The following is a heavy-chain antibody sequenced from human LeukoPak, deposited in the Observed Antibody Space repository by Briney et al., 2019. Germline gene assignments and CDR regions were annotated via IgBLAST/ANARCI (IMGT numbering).Heavy chain of an antibody. CDR2: IYYTGST. CDR1: GGSISSYH. Sequence: SETLSLTCTVSGGSISSYHWSWIRQPPGEGLEWIGHIYYTGSTNYNPSLKSRVTISLDTSKNQFSLKRTSVTAADTAVYYCTRSLGVVIHGGMDVWGQGTTVTVSS. V-gene: IGHV4-59*01. CDR3: TRSLGVVIHGGMDV. J-gene: IGHJ6*02. D-gene: IGHD3-3*01.